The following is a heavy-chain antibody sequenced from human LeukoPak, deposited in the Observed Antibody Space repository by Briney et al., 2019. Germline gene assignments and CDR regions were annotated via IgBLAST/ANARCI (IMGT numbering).Heavy chain of an antibody. Sequence: LGESLKISCKGSGYSFTSSWIGWVRQMPGKSLEWMGIIYPGDSDTRYSPSFQGQVTISADKSISTAYLQWSSLKASDTAMYYCARTTTSRDFDYWGQEPWSPSPQ. CDR3: ARTTTSRDFDY. J-gene: IGHJ4*01. V-gene: IGHV5-51*01. CDR1: GYSFTSSW. CDR2: IYPGDSDT. D-gene: IGHD1/OR15-1a*01.